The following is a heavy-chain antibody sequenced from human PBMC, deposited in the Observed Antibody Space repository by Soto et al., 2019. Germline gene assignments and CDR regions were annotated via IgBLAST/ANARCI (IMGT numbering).Heavy chain of an antibody. CDR3: TSSGDTIWNHDPEHES. CDR2: ISANSAHI. Sequence: GGSLRLSCAASGFTFSTYAMNWVRQAPGKGLEWVSSISANSAHIYYADSVKGRFTTSRDNAKSSLFLQMNSLRAEETAIYYCTSSGDTIWNHDPEHESWGLGPLVTVS. J-gene: IGHJ5*02. D-gene: IGHD1-1*01. V-gene: IGHV3-21*01. CDR1: GFTFSTYA.